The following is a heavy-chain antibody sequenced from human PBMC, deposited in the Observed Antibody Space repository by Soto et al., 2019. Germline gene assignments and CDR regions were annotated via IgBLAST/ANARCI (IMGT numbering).Heavy chain of an antibody. V-gene: IGHV4-34*01. CDR3: ATANWSHHYFDP. Sequence: SETLSLTCAVYGGSFSGYYWSWLRQPPGKGLEWIGEINHSGSPNYNPSLKSRVTISVDTSKNQFSLKMTSVTAADTAVYYCATANWSHHYFDPWGQGTLVTVSA. J-gene: IGHJ5*02. CDR2: INHSGSP. CDR1: GGSFSGYY. D-gene: IGHD1-1*01.